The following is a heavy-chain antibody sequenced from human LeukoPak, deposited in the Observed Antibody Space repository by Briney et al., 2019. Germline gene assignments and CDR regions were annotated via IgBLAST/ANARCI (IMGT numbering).Heavy chain of an antibody. CDR2: ISGSGGST. D-gene: IGHD2/OR15-2a*01. V-gene: IGHV3-23*01. CDR3: ARDFDSTSNL. J-gene: IGHJ4*02. Sequence: EWVSAISGSGGSTYYADSVKGRFTISRDNAKNTMYLQMNSLTAEDTAVYFCARDFDSTSNLWGQGTLVTVSS.